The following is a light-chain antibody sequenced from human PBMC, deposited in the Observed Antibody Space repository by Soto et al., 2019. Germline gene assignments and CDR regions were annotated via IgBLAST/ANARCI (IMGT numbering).Light chain of an antibody. CDR3: AVWDDSLDGAV. CDR1: SSNIGSNP. J-gene: IGLJ7*01. V-gene: IGLV1-44*01. Sequence: QSVLTQPPSASGTPGQRITISCSGSSSNIGSNPVNWYQQFPGMAPKLVIYGSNQRPSGVPDRFSGSKSGTSASLAIIGLKSEDEADYFCAVWDDSLDGAVFGGGTQLTVL. CDR2: GSN.